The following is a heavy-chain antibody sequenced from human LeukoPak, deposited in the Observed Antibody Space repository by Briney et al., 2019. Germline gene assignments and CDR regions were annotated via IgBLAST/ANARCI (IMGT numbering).Heavy chain of an antibody. CDR3: VREAYYNESSGYDA. V-gene: IGHV3-21*01. D-gene: IGHD3-22*01. CDR1: GFTFSGYN. Sequence: GGSLRLSCAASGFTFSGYNMNWVRQAPGKGLEWVSSISSRSSYIYYADSLKGRFTISRDNAKNSLYLQMNSLRAEDTALYYCVREAYYNESSGYDAWGQGTLVTVSS. CDR2: ISSRSSYI. J-gene: IGHJ5*02.